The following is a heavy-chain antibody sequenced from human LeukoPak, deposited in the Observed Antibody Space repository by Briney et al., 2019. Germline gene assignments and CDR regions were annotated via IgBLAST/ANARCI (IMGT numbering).Heavy chain of an antibody. CDR2: ISGSGGST. Sequence: GGSLRLSCAASGFTFSSYAMSWVRQAPGKGLEWVSAISGSGGSTYYADSVKGRFTISRDNSKNTLYLQMNSLRAEDTAVYYCANGFSSGYQGGAFDIWGQGTMVTVSS. J-gene: IGHJ3*02. CDR3: ANGFSSGYQGGAFDI. D-gene: IGHD3-22*01. CDR1: GFTFSSYA. V-gene: IGHV3-23*01.